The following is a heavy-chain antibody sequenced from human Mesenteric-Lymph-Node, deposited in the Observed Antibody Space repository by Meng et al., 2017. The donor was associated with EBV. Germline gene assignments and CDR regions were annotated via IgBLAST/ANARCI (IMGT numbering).Heavy chain of an antibody. D-gene: IGHD3-10*01. CDR3: ARQGLWFRTFDP. CDR1: GGSISSSDYY. CDR2: VYYGGRN. V-gene: IGHV4-39*01. Sequence: LHMPESRPGLVKPSATLTRICTVCGGSISSSDYYWGWIRQPPGKGLEWIGCVYYGGRNYYNPSLKSRVTISVDTSKNQFSLKLNSVTAADTALYYCARQGLWFRTFDPWGQGALVTVSS. J-gene: IGHJ5*02.